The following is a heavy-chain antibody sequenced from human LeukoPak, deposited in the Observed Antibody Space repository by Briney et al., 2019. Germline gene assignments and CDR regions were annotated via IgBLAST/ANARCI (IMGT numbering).Heavy chain of an antibody. D-gene: IGHD5-18*01. CDR1: GGSLSGYY. J-gene: IGHJ4*02. Sequence: PSETLSLTCAVYGGSLSGYYWSWLRQPPGKGLECIGEINHSGSTNYNPSLKSRVTISVDTSKNQFSLKLSSVTAADTAVYYCARGTGYSYGLYYFDYWGQGTLVTVSS. V-gene: IGHV4-34*01. CDR2: INHSGST. CDR3: ARGTGYSYGLYYFDY.